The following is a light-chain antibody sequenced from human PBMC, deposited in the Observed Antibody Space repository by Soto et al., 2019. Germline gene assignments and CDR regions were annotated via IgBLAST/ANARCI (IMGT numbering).Light chain of an antibody. V-gene: IGLV2-23*01. J-gene: IGLJ3*02. CDR1: SSDDGSYNL. CDR2: EGS. CDR3: CSYAGSSTWV. Sequence: QSVLTQPASVSGSPGQSITIYCTGTSSDDGSYNLVSWYQQQPGKAPKLMIYEGSKRPSGVSNRFSGSKSGNTASLTISGLQADDESDYYFCSYAGSSTWVFGGGTMLTVL.